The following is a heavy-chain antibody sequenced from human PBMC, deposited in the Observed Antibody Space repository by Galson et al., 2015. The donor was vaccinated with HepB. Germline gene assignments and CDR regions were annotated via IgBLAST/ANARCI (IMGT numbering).Heavy chain of an antibody. D-gene: IGHD6-13*01. Sequence: QSGAEVKKPGESLRISCKGSGYSFTSYWISWVRQMPGKGLEWMGRIDPSDSYTNYSPSFQGHVTISADKSISTAYLQWSSLKASDTAMYYCAGPISAPAAGTLGYYYYGMDAWGQGTTVTVSS. V-gene: IGHV5-10-1*01. CDR1: GYSFTSYW. CDR3: AGPISAPAAGTLGYYYYGMDA. CDR2: IDPSDSYT. J-gene: IGHJ6*02.